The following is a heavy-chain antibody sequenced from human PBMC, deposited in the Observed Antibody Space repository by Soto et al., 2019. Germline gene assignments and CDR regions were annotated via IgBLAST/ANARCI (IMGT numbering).Heavy chain of an antibody. J-gene: IGHJ5*02. CDR3: AKDRYYDTPGWFDP. D-gene: IGHD3-22*01. V-gene: IGHV3-23*01. CDR1: GFTFRDHA. CDR2: ISANGASI. Sequence: VGSLRLSCIGSGFTFRDHAMRWVRQAPGRGLEWVSAISANGASIQHADSVKGRFSVSRDNAKNTVYLQMDNLRTEDSAVYYCAKDRYYDTPGWFDPWGQGSRVTVSS.